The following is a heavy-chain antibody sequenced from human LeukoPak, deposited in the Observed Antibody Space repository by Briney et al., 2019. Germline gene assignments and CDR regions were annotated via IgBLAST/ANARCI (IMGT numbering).Heavy chain of an antibody. CDR1: GLTVSSNY. D-gene: IGHD3-10*01. CDR3: ARDPYNSGSSYFDY. CDR2: IYSGGST. V-gene: IGHV3-53*01. J-gene: IGHJ4*02. Sequence: GGSLRLSCAVSGLTVSSNYMSWVRQAPGKGLEWVSAIYSGGSTFYADSVKCRFTISRDNSKNTLYLQMNSLRAEDTAVYYCARDPYNSGSSYFDYWGQGTLVTVSS.